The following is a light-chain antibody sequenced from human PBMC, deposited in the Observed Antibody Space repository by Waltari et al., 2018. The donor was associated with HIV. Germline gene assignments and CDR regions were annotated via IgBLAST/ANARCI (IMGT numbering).Light chain of an antibody. CDR2: EVI. CDR1: NSDVGGSNY. Sequence: QSALTQPPSASGSPGQSVTISCTGTNSDVGGSNYFSWYQQRPGKAPNLMIFEVIKRPSGVPDRFSGSKSGNTASLTVSGLQADDEADYYCGSFVGSNSHYVFGTGTKVTVL. J-gene: IGLJ1*01. V-gene: IGLV2-8*01. CDR3: GSFVGSNSHYV.